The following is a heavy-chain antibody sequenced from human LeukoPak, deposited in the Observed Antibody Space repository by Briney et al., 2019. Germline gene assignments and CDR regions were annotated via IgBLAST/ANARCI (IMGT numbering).Heavy chain of an antibody. CDR1: GGTFSSYA. J-gene: IGHJ5*02. D-gene: IGHD3-22*01. CDR3: AGTYDSSGYPRGYWFDP. CDR2: IIPIFGTA. Sequence: SVKVSCKASGGTFSSYAISWVRQAPEQGREWMGGIIPIFGTANYAQKFKGRVTVSADESTSTAYMEMSSLRSDDTAVYYCAGTYDSSGYPRGYWFDPRGQRTLVTVSS. V-gene: IGHV1-69*19.